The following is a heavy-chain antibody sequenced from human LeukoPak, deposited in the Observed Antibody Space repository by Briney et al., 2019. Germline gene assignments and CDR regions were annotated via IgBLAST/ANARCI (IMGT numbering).Heavy chain of an antibody. Sequence: PGGSLRLSCTASGCTFSSYEMSWVRQAPGKGLEWVSYISPSGSTIYYADSVKGRFTISRDNAKNSLYLQMNSLRAEDTAVYYCARENGRFGRFDPWGQGTLVTVSS. J-gene: IGHJ5*02. CDR1: GCTFSSYE. D-gene: IGHD3-10*01. V-gene: IGHV3-48*03. CDR2: ISPSGSTI. CDR3: ARENGRFGRFDP.